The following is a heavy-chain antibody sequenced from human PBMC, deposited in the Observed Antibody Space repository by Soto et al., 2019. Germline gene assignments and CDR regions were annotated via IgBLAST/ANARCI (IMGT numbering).Heavy chain of an antibody. CDR2: IAYDASKK. J-gene: IGHJ1*01. CDR3: ASPYCSGGSCYLTEYFQH. CDR1: GFSFSYYA. V-gene: IGHV3-30*03. Sequence: ESGGGVVQPGRSLRLSCAASGFSFSYYAMHWVRQAPGKGLEWVAVIAYDASKKYYADSVKGRFTISRDNSKKTLYLQMNSLRDEDTAVYYCASPYCSGGSCYLTEYFQHWGQGTLVTVSS. D-gene: IGHD2-15*01.